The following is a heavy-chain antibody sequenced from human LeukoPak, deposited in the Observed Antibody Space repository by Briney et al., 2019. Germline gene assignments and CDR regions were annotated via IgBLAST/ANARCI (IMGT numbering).Heavy chain of an antibody. D-gene: IGHD3-16*01. CDR2: ISWNSGSI. J-gene: IGHJ3*02. Sequence: PGRSLRLSCAASGFTFDDYAMHWVRQAPGKGLEWVSGISWNSGSIGYADSVKGRFTISRDNAKNSLYLQMNSLRAEDMALYYCAKGKGLTITFGGHEDAFDIWGQGTMVTVSS. CDR3: AKGKGLTITFGGHEDAFDI. CDR1: GFTFDDYA. V-gene: IGHV3-9*03.